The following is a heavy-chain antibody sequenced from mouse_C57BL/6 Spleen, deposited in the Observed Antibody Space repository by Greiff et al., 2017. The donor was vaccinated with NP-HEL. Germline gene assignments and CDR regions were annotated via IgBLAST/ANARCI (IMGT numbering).Heavy chain of an antibody. CDR2: IDPSDSNT. CDR3: ARSGGNNWYFDV. V-gene: IGHV1-50*01. J-gene: IGHJ1*03. Sequence: QVQLQQPGAELVKPGASVKLSCKASGYTFTSYWMQWVKQRPGQGLEWIGEIDPSDSNTNYNQKFKGKATLTVDTSSSTAYMQLSSLTSEDSAVYYCARSGGNNWYFDVWGTGTTVTVSS. D-gene: IGHD2-1*01. CDR1: GYTFTSYW.